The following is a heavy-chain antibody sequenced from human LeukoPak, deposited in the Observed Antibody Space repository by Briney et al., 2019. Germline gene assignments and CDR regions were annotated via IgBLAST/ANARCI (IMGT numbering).Heavy chain of an antibody. Sequence: PGGSLRLSCAASGFTFSSYAMSGVRQAPGKGLEWVSAISGSGGSTYYADSVKGRFTISRDNSKKTLYLKMNSLRAEDTAVYYCAKEAYGSGSYPNYWGQGTLVTVSS. CDR2: ISGSGGST. D-gene: IGHD3-10*01. CDR3: AKEAYGSGSYPNY. J-gene: IGHJ4*02. V-gene: IGHV3-23*01. CDR1: GFTFSSYA.